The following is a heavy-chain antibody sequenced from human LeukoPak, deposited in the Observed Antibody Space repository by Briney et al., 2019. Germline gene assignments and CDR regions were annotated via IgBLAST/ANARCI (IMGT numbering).Heavy chain of an antibody. V-gene: IGHV3-30*09. Sequence: GGSLRLSCAASGFTFSSYAMHWVRQAPGKGLEWVAVISYDGSNKYYADSVKGRFAISRDNSKNTLYLQMNSLRAEGTAVYYCARGSYGSGGSAFDIWGQGTMVTVSS. CDR2: ISYDGSNK. CDR1: GFTFSSYA. CDR3: ARGSYGSGGSAFDI. D-gene: IGHD3-10*01. J-gene: IGHJ3*02.